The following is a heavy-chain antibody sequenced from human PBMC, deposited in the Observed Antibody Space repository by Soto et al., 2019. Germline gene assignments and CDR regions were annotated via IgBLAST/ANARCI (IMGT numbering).Heavy chain of an antibody. CDR1: GGSISSSNW. V-gene: IGHV4-4*02. D-gene: IGHD6-13*01. CDR2: IYHSGST. CDR3: ASLGYSSSWRYDY. J-gene: IGHJ4*02. Sequence: PSETLSLTCAVSGGSISSSNWWSWVRQPPGKGLEWIGEIYHSGSTNYNPSLKSRVTISVDKSKNQFSLKLSSVTAADTAVYYCASLGYSSSWRYDYWGQGTLVTVSS.